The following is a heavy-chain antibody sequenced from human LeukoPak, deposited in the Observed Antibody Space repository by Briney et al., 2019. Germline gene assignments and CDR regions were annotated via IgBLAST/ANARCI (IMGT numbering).Heavy chain of an antibody. CDR3: AREGRRRDYYGSGSYYLGY. D-gene: IGHD3-10*01. CDR2: IIPIFGTA. V-gene: IGHV1-69*05. CDR1: GGTFSSYA. Sequence: ASVKVSCKASGGTFSSYAISWVRQAPGQGLEWMGGIIPIFGTANYAQKFQGRVTITTDESTSTAYMELSSLRSKDTAVYYCAREGRRRDYYGSGSYYLGYWGQGTLVTVSS. J-gene: IGHJ4*02.